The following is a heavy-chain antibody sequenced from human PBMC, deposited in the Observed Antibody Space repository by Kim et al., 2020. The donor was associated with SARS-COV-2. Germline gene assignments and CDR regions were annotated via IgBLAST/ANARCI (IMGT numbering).Heavy chain of an antibody. J-gene: IGHJ6*02. V-gene: IGHV1-18*01. CDR1: GYTFTSYG. D-gene: IGHD4-17*01. Sequence: ASVKVSCKASGYTFTSYGISWVRQAPGQGLEWMGWISAYNGNTNYAQKLQGRVTMTTDTSTSTAYMELRSLRSDDTAVYYCARDQDGDDEPYYYYYGMDVWGQGTTVTVSS. CDR3: ARDQDGDDEPYYYYYGMDV. CDR2: ISAYNGNT.